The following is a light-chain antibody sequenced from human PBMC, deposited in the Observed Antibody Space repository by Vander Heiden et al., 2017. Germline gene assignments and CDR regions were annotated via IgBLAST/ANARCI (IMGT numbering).Light chain of an antibody. CDR3: QVWDSSGDHQV. CDR1: NIGSDS. CDR2: DDS. V-gene: IGLV3-21*03. Sequence: SYVLTQPPSVPVAPGKTARITCGGNNIGSDSVHWYQQKPGQAPMLVVYDDSDRPSGIPDRFSGSNSGNTATLTISRVEAGDEADYYCQVWDSSGDHQVFGGGTKLTVL. J-gene: IGLJ3*02.